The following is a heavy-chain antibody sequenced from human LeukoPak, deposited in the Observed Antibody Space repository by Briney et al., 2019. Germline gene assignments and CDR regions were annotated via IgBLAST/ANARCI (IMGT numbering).Heavy chain of an antibody. D-gene: IGHD3-22*01. Sequence: SETLSLTCAVYGGSFSGYYWSWIRQPPGKGLEWIGEINHSGSTNYNPSLKSRVTISVDTSKNQFSLKLSSVTAADTAVYYCARGRSSGYSGNYFDYWGQGTLVTVSS. CDR2: INHSGST. CDR3: ARGRSSGYSGNYFDY. V-gene: IGHV4-34*01. CDR1: GGSFSGYY. J-gene: IGHJ4*02.